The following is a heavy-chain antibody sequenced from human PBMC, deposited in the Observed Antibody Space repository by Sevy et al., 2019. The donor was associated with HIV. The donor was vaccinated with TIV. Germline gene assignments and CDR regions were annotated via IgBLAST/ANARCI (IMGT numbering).Heavy chain of an antibody. J-gene: IGHJ5*02. CDR3: ARDYPLDIVVVPAAGGGWFDP. V-gene: IGHV1-18*01. D-gene: IGHD2-2*03. CDR2: ISAYNGNT. Sequence: ASVKVSCKASGYTFTSYGISWVRQAPGQGLEWMGWISAYNGNTNYAQKLQGRVTMTTDTPTSTAYMELRSLRSDDTAVYYCARDYPLDIVVVPAAGGGWFDPWGQGTLVTVSS. CDR1: GYTFTSYG.